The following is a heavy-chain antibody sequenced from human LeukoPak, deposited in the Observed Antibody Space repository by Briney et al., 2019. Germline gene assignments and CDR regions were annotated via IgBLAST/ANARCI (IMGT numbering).Heavy chain of an antibody. J-gene: IGHJ5*02. V-gene: IGHV1-2*02. CDR1: GYTFTGYY. Sequence: ASVKVSCEASGYTFTGYYMHWVRQAPGQGLEWMGWINPNSGGTNYAQKFQGRVTMTRDTSISTAYMELSRLRSDDTAVYYCARDFVAGSGSYTNWFDPWGQGTLVTVSS. CDR3: ARDFVAGSGSYTNWFDP. D-gene: IGHD3-10*01. CDR2: INPNSGGT.